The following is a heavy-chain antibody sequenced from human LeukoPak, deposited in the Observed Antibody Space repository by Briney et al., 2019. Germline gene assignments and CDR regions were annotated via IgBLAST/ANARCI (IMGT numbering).Heavy chain of an antibody. CDR1: GYTFTSYG. V-gene: IGHV1-18*01. J-gene: IGHJ4*02. Sequence: ASVKVSCKASGYTFTSYGISWVRQAPGQGLEWMGWISAYNGNTNYAQKLQGRVTMTTDTSTSTAYTELRSLRSDDTAVYYCAREDSMITFGGVIALGYWGQGTLVTVSS. CDR2: ISAYNGNT. D-gene: IGHD3-16*02. CDR3: AREDSMITFGGVIALGY.